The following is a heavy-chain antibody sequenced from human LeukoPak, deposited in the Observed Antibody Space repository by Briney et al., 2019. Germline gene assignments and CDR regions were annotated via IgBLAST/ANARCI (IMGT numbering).Heavy chain of an antibody. CDR1: GASISSSNSY. Sequence: SETLSLTCTVSGASISSSNSYWGWIRQPPGKGLEWIGSIYYSGNTYYNASLKSQVSISIDTSKNQFSLKLSSVTAADTAVYYCARRGGERNYDNYYYYYMDVWGKGTTVTISS. J-gene: IGHJ6*03. CDR3: ARRGGERNYDNYYYYYMDV. D-gene: IGHD3-9*01. V-gene: IGHV4-39*01. CDR2: IYYSGNT.